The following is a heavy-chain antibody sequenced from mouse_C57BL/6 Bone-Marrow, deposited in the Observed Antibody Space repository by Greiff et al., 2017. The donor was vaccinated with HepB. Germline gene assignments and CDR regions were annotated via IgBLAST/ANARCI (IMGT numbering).Heavy chain of an antibody. Sequence: EVKLVESGPGMVKPSQSLSLTCTVTGYSITSGYDWHWIRHFPGNKLEWMGYISYSGSTNYNPSLKSRISITHDTSKNHFFLKLNSVTTEDTATYYCARWVMGYFDYWGQGTTLTVSS. D-gene: IGHD1-1*02. CDR1: GYSITSGYD. V-gene: IGHV3-1*01. CDR3: ARWVMGYFDY. J-gene: IGHJ2*01. CDR2: ISYSGST.